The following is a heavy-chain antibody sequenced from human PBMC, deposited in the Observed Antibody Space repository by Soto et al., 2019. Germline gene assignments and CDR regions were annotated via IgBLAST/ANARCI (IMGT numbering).Heavy chain of an antibody. D-gene: IGHD3-3*01. CDR3: ARGSGPADYDFWSGYFSPPWYFDL. CDR2: IYYSGST. J-gene: IGHJ2*01. CDR1: GGSISSGDDF. V-gene: IGHV4-30-4*01. Sequence: PADTLALTSTVSGGSISSGDDFWSWIRQPPGKGLGWVGYIYYSGSTYYNPSLRSRVTISVDTSKNQFSLKLSSVTAADTAVYYCARGSGPADYDFWSGYFSPPWYFDLWGRGTLVTVSS.